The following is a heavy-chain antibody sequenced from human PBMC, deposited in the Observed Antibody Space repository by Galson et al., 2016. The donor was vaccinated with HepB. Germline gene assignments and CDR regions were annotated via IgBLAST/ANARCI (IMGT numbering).Heavy chain of an antibody. V-gene: IGHV3-33*01. CDR2: MWSDGTNK. J-gene: IGHJ4*02. CDR1: GFTLRSHA. D-gene: IGHD4-17*01. CDR3: ARDTDYGDYVVDY. Sequence: SLRLSCAASGFTLRSHAMHWVRQAPGKGLEWVAVMWSDGTNKDFAGSVKGRFNISRDNSQNMVYLQMNSLRVEDTAVYYCARDTDYGDYVVDYWGQGTLVTVSS.